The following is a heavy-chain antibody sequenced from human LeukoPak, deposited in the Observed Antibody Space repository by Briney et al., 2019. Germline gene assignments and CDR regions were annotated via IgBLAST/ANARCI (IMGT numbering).Heavy chain of an antibody. J-gene: IGHJ4*02. D-gene: IGHD3-22*01. CDR2: ISAYNGNT. CDR1: GYTFTSYG. V-gene: IGHV1-18*01. Sequence: GASVKVSCKASGYTFTSYGISWVRQAPGQGLEWMRWISAYNGNTNYAQKVQGRVTMTTDTSTSTAYMELRSLRSDDTAVFYCARDSSEDFYDSSGYYSFDFWGQGTLVTVSS. CDR3: ARDSSEDFYDSSGYYSFDF.